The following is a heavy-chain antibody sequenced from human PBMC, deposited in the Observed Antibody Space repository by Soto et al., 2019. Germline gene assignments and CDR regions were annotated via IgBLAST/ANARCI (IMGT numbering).Heavy chain of an antibody. CDR3: ASRPGSERWPVLDY. CDR2: ISAGNGDT. Sequence: QVQFVQSGAEVKEPGASVKVSCKASGYTFTRYPIHWVRQAPGQRLEWMGWISAGNGDTEYSQSFQGRVTITRDTSARTAYMELTNLRSDDTAVYYCASRPGSERWPVLDYWGQGTLVTVSS. D-gene: IGHD6-19*01. V-gene: IGHV1-3*01. J-gene: IGHJ4*02. CDR1: GYTFTRYP.